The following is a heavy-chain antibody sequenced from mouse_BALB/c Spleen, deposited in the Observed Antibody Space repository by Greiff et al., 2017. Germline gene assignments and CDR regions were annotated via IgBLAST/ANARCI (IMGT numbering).Heavy chain of an antibody. CDR2: INSNGGST. D-gene: IGHD2-1*01. V-gene: IGHV5-6-3*01. Sequence: EVQLVESGGGLVKPGGSLKLSCAASGFTFSSYGMSWVRQTPDKRLELVATINSNGGSTYYPDSVKGRFTISRDNAKNTLYLQMSSLKSEDTAMYYCASYYGNFFAYWGQGTLVTASA. CDR3: ASYYGNFFAY. CDR1: GFTFSSYG. J-gene: IGHJ3*01.